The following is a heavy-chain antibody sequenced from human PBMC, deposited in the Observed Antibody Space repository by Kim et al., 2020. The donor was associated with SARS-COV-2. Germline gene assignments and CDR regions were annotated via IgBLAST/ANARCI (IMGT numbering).Heavy chain of an antibody. CDR3: ARGAGYNWNGKLDY. Sequence: SETLSLTCAVYGGSFSGYYWSWIRQPPGKGLEWIGEINHSGSTNYNPSLKSRVTISVDTSKNQFSLKLSSVTAADTAVYYCARGAGYNWNGKLDYWGQGTLVTVSS. CDR2: INHSGST. D-gene: IGHD1-1*01. J-gene: IGHJ4*02. CDR1: GGSFSGYY. V-gene: IGHV4-34*01.